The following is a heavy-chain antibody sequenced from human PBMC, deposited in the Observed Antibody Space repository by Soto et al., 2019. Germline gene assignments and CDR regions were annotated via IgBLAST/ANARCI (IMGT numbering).Heavy chain of an antibody. Sequence: SETLSLTCAVSGGSISSSNWWSWVRQPPGKRLEWIGEIYHSGSTNYNPSLKSRVTISVDKSKNQFSLKLSSVTAADTAVYYCARVSGSYYYGMDVWGQGTTVTAP. J-gene: IGHJ6*02. CDR1: GGSISSSNW. D-gene: IGHD1-26*01. CDR2: IYHSGST. CDR3: ARVSGSYYYGMDV. V-gene: IGHV4-4*02.